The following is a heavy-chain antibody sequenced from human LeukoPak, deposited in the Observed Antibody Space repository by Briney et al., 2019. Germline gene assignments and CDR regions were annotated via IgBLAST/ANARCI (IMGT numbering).Heavy chain of an antibody. CDR3: ARHHRSGYYEVDY. Sequence: KPSETLSLTCTVSGGSVSSSDYYWGWIRQPPGRGLEWIGTIYYSGSTSYTPSLKSRVTMSVDTSKNQCSLKLSSVTAADTAVYYCARHHRSGYYEVDYWGQGTLVTVSS. J-gene: IGHJ4*02. CDR1: GGSVSSSDYY. CDR2: IYYSGST. D-gene: IGHD6-25*01. V-gene: IGHV4-39*01.